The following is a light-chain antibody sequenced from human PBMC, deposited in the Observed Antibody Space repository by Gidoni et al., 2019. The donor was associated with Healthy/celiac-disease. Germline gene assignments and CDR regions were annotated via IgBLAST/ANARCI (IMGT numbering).Light chain of an antibody. Sequence: DIQMTQSPSSLSASVGDRVTITCRASQSISSYLNWYQQKPGKAPKLLIYAAYSLQSGVPSRFSGSGSGKDFTLTISSLQPKDFATYYCQQSYSTPITFGQGTRLEIK. V-gene: IGKV1-39*01. CDR1: QSISSY. CDR3: QQSYSTPIT. J-gene: IGKJ5*01. CDR2: AAY.